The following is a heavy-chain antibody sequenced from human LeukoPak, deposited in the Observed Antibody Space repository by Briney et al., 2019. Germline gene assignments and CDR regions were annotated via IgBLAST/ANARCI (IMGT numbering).Heavy chain of an antibody. CDR1: GGSFSGYY. D-gene: IGHD4-23*01. Sequence: SETLSLTCAVYGGSFSGYYWSWIRQPPGKGLEWIGEINHSGSTNYNPSLKSRVTISVDTSKNQFSLKLSSVTAADTAVYYCARGRSGFGGNSDSWGQGTLVTVSS. V-gene: IGHV4-34*01. J-gene: IGHJ4*02. CDR2: INHSGST. CDR3: ARGRSGFGGNSDS.